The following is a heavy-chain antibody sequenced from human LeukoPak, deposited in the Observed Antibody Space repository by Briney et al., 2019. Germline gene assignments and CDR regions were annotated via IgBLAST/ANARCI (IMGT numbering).Heavy chain of an antibody. Sequence: SETLSLTCTVSGGSISSYYWSWIRQPPGKGLEWIGYIFYSGSTNYNPSLKSRVTISVDTSKNKLSLKLSSVTAADTAVYYCARETYRWHDPFDMWGQGTMLTVSS. CDR3: ARETYRWHDPFDM. CDR2: IFYSGST. J-gene: IGHJ3*02. V-gene: IGHV4-59*01. D-gene: IGHD5-24*01. CDR1: GGSISSYY.